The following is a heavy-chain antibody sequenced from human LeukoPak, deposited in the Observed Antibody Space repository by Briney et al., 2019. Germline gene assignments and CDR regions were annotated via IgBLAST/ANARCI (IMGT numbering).Heavy chain of an antibody. D-gene: IGHD4-17*01. J-gene: IGHJ4*02. V-gene: IGHV1-69*13. CDR1: GGTFSSYA. Sequence: SVKVSCKASGGTFSSYAISWVRQAPGQGLEWMGGIIPIFGTASYAQKFQGRVTITADESTSTAYMELSSLTSKDTAVYYCARDAFYGDYSYFDSWGQGTLVTVSS. CDR2: IIPIFGTA. CDR3: ARDAFYGDYSYFDS.